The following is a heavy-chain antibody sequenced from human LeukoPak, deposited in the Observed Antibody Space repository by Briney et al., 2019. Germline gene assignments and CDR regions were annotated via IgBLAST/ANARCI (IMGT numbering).Heavy chain of an antibody. J-gene: IGHJ6*03. Sequence: ASVKVSCKASGYTFTSYGISWVRQAPGQGLEWMGWISAYNGNTNYAQKLQGRVTMATDTSTSTAYMELRSLRSDDTAVYYCARSTPPAATYYYYYYMDVWGKGTTVTISS. CDR1: GYTFTSYG. D-gene: IGHD2-2*01. V-gene: IGHV1-18*01. CDR2: ISAYNGNT. CDR3: ARSTPPAATYYYYYYMDV.